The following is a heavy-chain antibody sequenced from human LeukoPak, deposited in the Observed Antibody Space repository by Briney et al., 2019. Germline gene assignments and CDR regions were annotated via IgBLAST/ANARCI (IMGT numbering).Heavy chain of an antibody. J-gene: IGHJ6*04. CDR1: GFNFTAYW. CDR3: AELGITMIGGV. CDR2: IKEDGSEK. D-gene: IGHD3-10*02. V-gene: IGHV3-7*01. Sequence: SGGSLRLSCSASGFNFTAYWLTWVRQAPGKGLEWVANIKEDGSEKYYLESVKGRFTISRDNAKKSLYLQMNSLRAEDTAVYYCAELGITMIGGVWGKGTTVTISS.